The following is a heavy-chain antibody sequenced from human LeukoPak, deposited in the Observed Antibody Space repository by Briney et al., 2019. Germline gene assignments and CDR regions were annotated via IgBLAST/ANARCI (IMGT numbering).Heavy chain of an antibody. CDR3: AKAVAAAGRFGFDP. D-gene: IGHD6-13*01. Sequence: PSETLSLTCTVSGGSTSTYYWGWIRQPPGKGLEWIGHIYNSGSTNYNPSLQSRVTISVDTSKNQFSLRLTSVTAADTAVYYCAKAVAAAGRFGFDPWGQGTLVTVSS. CDR2: IYNSGST. CDR1: GGSTSTYY. J-gene: IGHJ5*02. V-gene: IGHV4-59*01.